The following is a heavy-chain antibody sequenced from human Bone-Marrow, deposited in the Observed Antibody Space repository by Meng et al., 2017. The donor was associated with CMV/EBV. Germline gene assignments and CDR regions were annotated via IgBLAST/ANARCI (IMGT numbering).Heavy chain of an antibody. CDR3: ARGFRGSGWYHWFDP. Sequence: SVKVSCKASGGTFSSYTISWVRRAPGQGLEWMGRIIPILGIANYAQKFQGRVTITADKSTSTAYMELSSLRSEDTAVYYCARGFRGSGWYHWFDPWGQGTLVTVSS. CDR2: IIPILGIA. CDR1: GGTFSSYT. D-gene: IGHD6-19*01. V-gene: IGHV1-69*02. J-gene: IGHJ5*02.